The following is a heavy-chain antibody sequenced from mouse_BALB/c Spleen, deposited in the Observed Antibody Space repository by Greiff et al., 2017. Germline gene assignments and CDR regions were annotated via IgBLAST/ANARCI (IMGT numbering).Heavy chain of an antibody. CDR1: GFNIKDTY. CDR3: ARGAITTVEYAMDY. V-gene: IGHV14-3*02. J-gene: IGHJ4*01. Sequence: VQLQQSGAELVKPGASVKLSCTASGFNIKDTYMHWVKQRPEQGLEWIGRIDPANGNTKYDPKFQGKATITADTSSNTAYLQLSSLTSEDTAVYYGARGAITTVEYAMDYWGQGTSVTVSS. D-gene: IGHD1-1*01. CDR2: IDPANGNT.